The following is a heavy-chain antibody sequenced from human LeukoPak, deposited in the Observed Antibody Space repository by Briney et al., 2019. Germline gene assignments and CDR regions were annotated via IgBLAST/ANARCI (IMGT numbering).Heavy chain of an antibody. CDR3: AKDVWAAAGTRYFDY. J-gene: IGHJ4*02. Sequence: PGGSLRLSCAASGFTFSSYGMHWVRQAPGKGLEWVAVISYDGSNKYYADSVKGRFTFSRDNSKNTLYLQMNSLRAEDTAVYYCAKDVWAAAGTRYFDYWGQGTLVTVSS. CDR1: GFTFSSYG. D-gene: IGHD6-13*01. V-gene: IGHV3-30*18. CDR2: ISYDGSNK.